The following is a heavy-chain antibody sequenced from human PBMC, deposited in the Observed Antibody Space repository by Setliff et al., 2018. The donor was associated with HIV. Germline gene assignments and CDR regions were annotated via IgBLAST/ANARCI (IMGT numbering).Heavy chain of an antibody. CDR2: IYYSGST. CDR3: ARGGAHYYGSGSYYNWFDP. Sequence: ETLSLTCTVSTDPITTPYYWGWIRQPPGKGLEWIGNIYYSGSTYYNPSLKSRVTISVDTSKNQFSLKLSSVTAADTAMYYCARGGAHYYGSGSYYNWFDPWGQGTLVTVSS. J-gene: IGHJ5*02. CDR1: TDPITTPYY. D-gene: IGHD3-10*01. V-gene: IGHV4-38-2*02.